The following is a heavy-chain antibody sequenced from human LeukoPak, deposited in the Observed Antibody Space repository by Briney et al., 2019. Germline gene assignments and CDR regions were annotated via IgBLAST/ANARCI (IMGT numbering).Heavy chain of an antibody. J-gene: IGHJ3*02. Sequence: PGGSLRLSCAASGFTFTNYGMTWVRQAPGKGLEWVSAISGSGSATYYADSVKGRFTISRDNSKNTLYLQMNSLRAEDTAVYYCAKDQYGEAFDIWGPGTMVTVSS. D-gene: IGHD4-17*01. CDR3: AKDQYGEAFDI. CDR2: ISGSGSAT. V-gene: IGHV3-23*01. CDR1: GFTFTNYG.